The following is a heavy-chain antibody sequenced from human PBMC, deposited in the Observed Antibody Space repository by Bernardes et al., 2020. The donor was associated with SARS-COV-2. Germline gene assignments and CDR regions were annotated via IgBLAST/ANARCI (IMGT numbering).Heavy chain of an antibody. J-gene: IGHJ6*02. V-gene: IGHV3-33*01. CDR2: IWYDGSNK. D-gene: IGHD3-10*01. Sequence: GGSLSLSCAASGFTFSSYGMHWVRPAPGKGLEWVAVIWYDGSNKYYADSVKGRFTISRDNSKNTLYLQMNSLRAEDTAVYYCARAVSGYYGMDVWGQGTTVTVSS. CDR1: GFTFSSYG. CDR3: ARAVSGYYGMDV.